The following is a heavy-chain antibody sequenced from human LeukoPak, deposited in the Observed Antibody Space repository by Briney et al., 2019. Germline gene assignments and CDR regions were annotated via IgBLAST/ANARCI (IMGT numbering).Heavy chain of an antibody. V-gene: IGHV4-34*01. CDR2: INLSGRI. CDR1: GFTFSDYY. J-gene: IGHJ6*03. Sequence: GSLRLSCAASGFTFSDYYMTWIRQAPGKGLEWIGEINLSGRISYNPSLKSRLTISVDASKNQFSLNLRSLTAAVTAVYYCARGRQEVSMIVVVMTAVSYYLDVWGKGTTVTVS. D-gene: IGHD3-22*01. CDR3: ARGRQEVSMIVVVMTAVSYYLDV.